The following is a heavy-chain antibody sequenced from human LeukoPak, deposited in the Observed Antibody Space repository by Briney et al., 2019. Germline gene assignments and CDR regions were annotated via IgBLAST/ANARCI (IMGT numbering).Heavy chain of an antibody. CDR3: ARVTAVGWFDP. V-gene: IGHV4-39*07. D-gene: IGHD2-2*01. CDR1: GGSISSSSYY. CDR2: IYYSGST. Sequence: PSETLSLTCTVSGGSISSSSYYWGWIRQPPGKGLEWIGSIYYSGSTYYNPSLKSRVTISVDTSKNQFSLKLSSVTAADTAVYYCARVTAVGWFDPWGQGTLVTVSS. J-gene: IGHJ5*02.